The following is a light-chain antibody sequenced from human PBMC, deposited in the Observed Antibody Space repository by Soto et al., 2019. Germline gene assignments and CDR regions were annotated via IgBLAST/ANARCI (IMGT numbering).Light chain of an antibody. J-gene: IGKJ1*01. CDR2: LGS. Sequence: DIVMTQSPLSLPVTPGEAASISCRSSQSVLNSDGYNRMDWYLQKPGRSLQLLIYLGSNRASGVPDRFSGSGSGTDFTLTISRVEAEDVGVYYCMQALQTPWTFGQGTKVEIK. CDR3: MQALQTPWT. CDR1: QSVLNSDGYNR. V-gene: IGKV2-28*01.